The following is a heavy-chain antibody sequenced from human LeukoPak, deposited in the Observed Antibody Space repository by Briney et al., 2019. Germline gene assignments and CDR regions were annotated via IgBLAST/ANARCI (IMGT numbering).Heavy chain of an antibody. CDR1: GFTFSSYS. V-gene: IGHV3-21*01. CDR2: ISSSSSYI. J-gene: IGHJ4*02. CDR3: ARDLRVDFTSPALDY. D-gene: IGHD3-3*01. Sequence: PGGSLRLSCAASGFTFSSYSMNWVRQAPGKGLEWVSSISSSSSYIYYADSVKGRFTISRDNAKNSLYLQMNSLRAEDTAVYYCARDLRVDFTSPALDYWGQGTLVTVSS.